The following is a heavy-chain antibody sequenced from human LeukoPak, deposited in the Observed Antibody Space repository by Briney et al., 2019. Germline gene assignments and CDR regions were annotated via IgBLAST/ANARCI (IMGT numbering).Heavy chain of an antibody. CDR1: GFTFSSYA. V-gene: IGHV3-43*02. CDR2: ISGDGGST. Sequence: GGSLRLSCAASGFTFSSYAMSWVRQSPGKGLEWVSLISGDGGSTYYADSVKGRFTISRDNSKNSLYLQMNSLRTEDTALYYCAKDIAPVDTAMGFDYWGQGTLVAVSS. D-gene: IGHD5-18*01. CDR3: AKDIAPVDTAMGFDY. J-gene: IGHJ4*02.